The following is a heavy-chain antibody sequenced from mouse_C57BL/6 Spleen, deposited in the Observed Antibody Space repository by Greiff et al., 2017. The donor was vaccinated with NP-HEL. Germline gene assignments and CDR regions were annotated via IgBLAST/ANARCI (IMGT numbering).Heavy chain of an antibody. Sequence: QVQLQQPGAELVKPGASVKLSCKASGYTFTSYWMHWVKPRPGQGLEWIGMIHPNSGSTNYNEKFKSKATLTVDKSSSTAYMQLSSLTSEDSAVYYCARSDSNYVGFDYWGQGTTLTVSS. V-gene: IGHV1-64*01. CDR2: IHPNSGST. CDR1: GYTFTSYW. CDR3: ARSDSNYVGFDY. D-gene: IGHD2-5*01. J-gene: IGHJ2*01.